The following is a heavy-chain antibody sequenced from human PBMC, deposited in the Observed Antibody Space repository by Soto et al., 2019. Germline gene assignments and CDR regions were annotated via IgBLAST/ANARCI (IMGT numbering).Heavy chain of an antibody. CDR2: IIPIFGTA. D-gene: IGHD4-17*01. V-gene: IGHV1-69*12. Sequence: QVQLVQSGAAVKKPGSSVKVSCKASGGTFSSYAISWVRQAPGQGLEWMGGIIPIFGTANYAQKFQGRVTITADESTSTAYMELSSLRSEDTAVYYCARGGLRIHYGDNWFDPWGQGTLVTVSS. J-gene: IGHJ5*02. CDR3: ARGGLRIHYGDNWFDP. CDR1: GGTFSSYA.